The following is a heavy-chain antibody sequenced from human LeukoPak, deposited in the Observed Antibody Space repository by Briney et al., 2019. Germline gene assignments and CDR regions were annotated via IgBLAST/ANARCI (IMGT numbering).Heavy chain of an antibody. J-gene: IGHJ4*02. CDR3: AREDFRGYFDY. CDR1: GDSISSNTYY. Sequence: PSETLSLTCTISGDSISSNTYYWAWIRQPPEKGLEWIGEINHSGSTNYNPSLKSRVTISVDTSKDQFSLKLSSVTAADTAVYYCAREDFRGYFDYWGQGTLVTVSS. V-gene: IGHV4-39*07. D-gene: IGHD3-10*01. CDR2: INHSGST.